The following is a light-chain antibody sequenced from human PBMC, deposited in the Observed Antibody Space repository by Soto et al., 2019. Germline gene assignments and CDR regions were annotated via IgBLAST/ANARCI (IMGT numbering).Light chain of an antibody. CDR3: SAWDDSLNGYV. Sequence: QAVVTQPPSASGTPGQRVTISCSGSSSNIGSNTVNWYQQLPGTAPKLLIYSNSQRPSGVPDRFSGSKSGTSASLAIRGLQSEDEADYYCSAWDDSLNGYVFGTGTQLTVL. CDR2: SNS. V-gene: IGLV1-44*01. J-gene: IGLJ1*01. CDR1: SSNIGSNT.